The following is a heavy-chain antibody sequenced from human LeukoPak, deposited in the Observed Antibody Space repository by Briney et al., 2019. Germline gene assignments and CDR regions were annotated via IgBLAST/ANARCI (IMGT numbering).Heavy chain of an antibody. J-gene: IGHJ4*02. CDR2: IYPGDSDT. CDR3: ARRVTMVRGVIIEYLDY. CDR1: GYSFSSYW. V-gene: IGHV5-51*01. D-gene: IGHD3-10*01. Sequence: NRGESLKISCKGSGYSFSSYWIGWVRQMPGKGLQWMGIIYPGDSDTRYSPSFEGQITISADNSINTAYLQWRSLKASDTAMYYCARRVTMVRGVIIEYLDYWGQGTLVTVSS.